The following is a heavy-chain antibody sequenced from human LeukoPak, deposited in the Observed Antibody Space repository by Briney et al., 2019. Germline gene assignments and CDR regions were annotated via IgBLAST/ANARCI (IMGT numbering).Heavy chain of an antibody. J-gene: IGHJ4*02. CDR1: GYTFTGYY. CDR2: IKPKSGAT. Sequence: ASVKVSCKASGYTFTGYYMHWVRQAPGQGLEWMGWIKPKSGATQFAQKFQGRVTLDRDTSLSTVYMELSGLRSGDTAIYYCASAESHDYGETWGQGTLVTVSS. D-gene: IGHD4-17*01. V-gene: IGHV1-2*02. CDR3: ASAESHDYGET.